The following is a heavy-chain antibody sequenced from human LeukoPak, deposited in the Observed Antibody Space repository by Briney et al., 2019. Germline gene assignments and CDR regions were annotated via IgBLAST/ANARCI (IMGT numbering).Heavy chain of an antibody. D-gene: IGHD3-3*01. CDR3: ARAEKSYDFWSGYYIGNWFDP. J-gene: IGHJ5*02. CDR1: GGSISSYY. Sequence: SETLSFTCTVSGGSISSYYWSWIRQPAGKGLEWIGRIYTSGSANYNPSLKSRVTISVDTSKNQFSLKLSSVTAADTAVYYCARAEKSYDFWSGYYIGNWFDPWGQGTLVTVSS. CDR2: IYTSGSA. V-gene: IGHV4-4*07.